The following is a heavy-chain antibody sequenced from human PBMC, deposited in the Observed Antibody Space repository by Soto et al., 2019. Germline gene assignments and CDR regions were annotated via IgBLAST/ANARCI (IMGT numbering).Heavy chain of an antibody. V-gene: IGHV4-31*03. Sequence: QVQLQESGPGLVKPSQTLSLTCTVSGGSISSGGYYWSWIRQHPGKGLEWIGYIYYSGSTYYNPSLKSRVTISVDTSKNQFSLKLSSVTAADTAVYYCARTIAAAGTAPHYFDYWGQGTLVTVSS. CDR1: GGSISSGGYY. D-gene: IGHD6-13*01. CDR2: IYYSGST. J-gene: IGHJ4*02. CDR3: ARTIAAAGTAPHYFDY.